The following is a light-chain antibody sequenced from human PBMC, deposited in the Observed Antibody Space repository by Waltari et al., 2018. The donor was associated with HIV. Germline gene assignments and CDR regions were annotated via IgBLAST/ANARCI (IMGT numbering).Light chain of an antibody. CDR2: GTS. J-gene: IGKJ3*01. Sequence: EIVLTQSPDTLSLSPGERATLSCTASHSVDTAYLAWYQHKPGQAPRLLIYGTSQTATGVPDRFSGSGSGTDFTLTISRLEPEDFAVYYCHHCGSSPPVTFGPGTKV. V-gene: IGKV3-20*01. CDR3: HHCGSSPPVT. CDR1: HSVDTAY.